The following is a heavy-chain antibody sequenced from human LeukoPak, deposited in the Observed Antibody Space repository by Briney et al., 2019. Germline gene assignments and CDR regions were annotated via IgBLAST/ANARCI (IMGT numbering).Heavy chain of an antibody. Sequence: GGSLRLSCAASGFTFSSYSMNWVRQAPGKGLEWVSSISSSSSSYIYYADSVKGRFTISRDNAKNSLYLQMNSLRAEDTAVYYCARVEGWPIVVVVAATTHAFDIWGQGTMVTVSS. J-gene: IGHJ3*02. CDR2: ISSSSSSYI. D-gene: IGHD2-15*01. CDR3: ARVEGWPIVVVVAATTHAFDI. CDR1: GFTFSSYS. V-gene: IGHV3-21*01.